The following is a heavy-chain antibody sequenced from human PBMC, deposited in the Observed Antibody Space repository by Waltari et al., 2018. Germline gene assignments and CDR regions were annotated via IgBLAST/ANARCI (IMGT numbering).Heavy chain of an antibody. CDR3: ATYIGASVGTAAFDV. Sequence: QLQLQESGPGLVKPSETLSLTCSVSGVSIISNHHYWGWIRQTPGQGLEWIGTMSYSGATYSSPSLKSRVTISRDTSKNQLSLKLGSVTAADTAVYYCATYIGASVGTAAFDVWGQGTKVTVSS. V-gene: IGHV4-39*01. J-gene: IGHJ3*01. CDR2: MSYSGAT. D-gene: IGHD5-12*01. CDR1: GVSIISNHHY.